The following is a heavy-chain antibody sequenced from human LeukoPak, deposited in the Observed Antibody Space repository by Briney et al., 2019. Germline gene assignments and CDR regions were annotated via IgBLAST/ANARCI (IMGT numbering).Heavy chain of an antibody. CDR3: ATFHRGELLTYFDY. CDR1: GYTLTELS. CDR2: FDPEDGET. V-gene: IGHV1-24*01. Sequence: GASVKVSCKVSGYTLTELSMHWVRQTPGKGLEWMGGFDPEDGETIYAQKFQGRVTMTEDTSTDTAYMELSSLRSEDTAVYYCATFHRGELLTYFDYWGQGTLVTVSS. D-gene: IGHD1-26*01. J-gene: IGHJ4*02.